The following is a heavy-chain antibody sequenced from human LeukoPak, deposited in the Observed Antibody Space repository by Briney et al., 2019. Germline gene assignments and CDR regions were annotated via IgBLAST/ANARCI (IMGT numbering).Heavy chain of an antibody. Sequence: PGGSLRLSCAASGFTFDDYAMHWVRQVPGKGLEWVSGVSWNSGSIGYADSVKGRFTISRDNAKNSLYLQMNSLRAEDTAVYYCARVRGGYNPRYYYYYMDVWGKGTTVTVSS. CDR1: GFTFDDYA. CDR3: ARVRGGYNPRYYYYYMDV. J-gene: IGHJ6*03. D-gene: IGHD5-24*01. V-gene: IGHV3-9*01. CDR2: VSWNSGSI.